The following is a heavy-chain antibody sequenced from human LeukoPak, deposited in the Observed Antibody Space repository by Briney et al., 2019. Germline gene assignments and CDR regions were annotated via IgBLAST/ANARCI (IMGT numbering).Heavy chain of an antibody. Sequence: SETLSLTCTASGGSISSYYWSWIRQPPGKGLEWIGYIYYSGSTNYNPSLKSRVTISVDTSKNQFSLKLSSVTAADTAVYYCAREDIVVVPAAIVGVGAFDIWGQGTMVTVSS. J-gene: IGHJ3*02. V-gene: IGHV4-59*01. CDR2: IYYSGST. CDR1: GGSISSYY. D-gene: IGHD2-2*02. CDR3: AREDIVVVPAAIVGVGAFDI.